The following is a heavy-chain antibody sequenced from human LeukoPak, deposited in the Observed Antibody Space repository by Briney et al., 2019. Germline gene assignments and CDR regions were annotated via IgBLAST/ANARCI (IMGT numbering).Heavy chain of an antibody. D-gene: IGHD2/OR15-2a*01. V-gene: IGHV3-7*01. CDR1: GFTFSTYW. Sequence: TGGSLRLSCAASGFTFSTYWMSWVRQAPGKGLECVANIKEDASEKYYVDSVKGRFTISRDDAKKSLYLQMNGLRAEDTALYYCARLNRGYCYGTTCYMEPGAGHWGQGTLVTVSS. CDR3: ARLNRGYCYGTTCYMEPGAGH. CDR2: IKEDASEK. J-gene: IGHJ4*02.